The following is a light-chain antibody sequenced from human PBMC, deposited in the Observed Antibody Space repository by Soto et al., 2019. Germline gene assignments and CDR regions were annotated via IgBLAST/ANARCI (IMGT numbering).Light chain of an antibody. CDR3: QQYNSFSWT. CDR2: DAS. J-gene: IGKJ1*01. Sequence: DIQMTQSPSTLSASVGDSVTIAGRASQSITIWLAWYQQKPGKAPKLLIYDASSLEGGVPSRFSGSGSGTEFTLTISGLQPDDFATYYCQQYNSFSWTFGQGTTVEIK. CDR1: QSITIW. V-gene: IGKV1-5*01.